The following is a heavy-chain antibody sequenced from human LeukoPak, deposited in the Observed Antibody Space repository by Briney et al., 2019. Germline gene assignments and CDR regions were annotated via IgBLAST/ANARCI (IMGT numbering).Heavy chain of an antibody. CDR2: INPSGSYT. CDR1: GYTFTGYY. Sequence: ASVKVSCKASGYTFTGYYMHWVRQVPGQGLEWMGIINPSGSYTSYAQKFQGRVTMTRDTSTSTVYMELSSLRSEDTAVYYCARDNSGGSTWWFDPWGQGTLVTVSS. J-gene: IGHJ5*02. CDR3: ARDNSGGSTWWFDP. V-gene: IGHV1-46*01. D-gene: IGHD2-15*01.